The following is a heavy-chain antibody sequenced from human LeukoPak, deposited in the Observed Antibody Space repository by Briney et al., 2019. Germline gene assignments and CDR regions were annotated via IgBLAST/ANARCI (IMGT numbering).Heavy chain of an antibody. D-gene: IGHD3-16*01. CDR1: VYSISSGYH. V-gene: IGHV4-38-2*02. Sequence: SETLSLTCAVSVYSISSGYHWGWIRQPPGKGLEWIGSIYHSGSTYYSPSLKSRVTISVDTSKNQFSLKLSSVTAADTAVYYYARDPRGGNNWFDPWGQGTLVTVSS. CDR2: IYHSGST. J-gene: IGHJ5*02. CDR3: ARDPRGGNNWFDP.